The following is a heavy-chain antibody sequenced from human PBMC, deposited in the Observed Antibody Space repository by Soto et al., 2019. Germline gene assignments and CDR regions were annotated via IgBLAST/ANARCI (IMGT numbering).Heavy chain of an antibody. V-gene: IGHV5-51*01. Sequence: GESLKISCKGSGYSFTSYWIGWVRQMPGKGLEWMGIIYPGDSDTRYSPSFQGQVTISADKSISTAYLQWSSLKASDTAMYYCARQLTGATYSNYGMDVWGQGTTVTVSS. CDR2: IYPGDSDT. CDR3: ARQLTGATYSNYGMDV. J-gene: IGHJ6*02. D-gene: IGHD6-13*01. CDR1: GYSFTSYW.